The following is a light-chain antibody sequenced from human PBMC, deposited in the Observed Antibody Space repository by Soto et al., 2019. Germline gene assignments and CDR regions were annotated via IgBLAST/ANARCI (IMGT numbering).Light chain of an antibody. CDR1: QSVSNL. CDR2: DAS. Sequence: EIVLTQSPATLSLSPGERATLSCRASQSVSNLLAWYQQKPGQAPRLLIYDASNRATGVPARFSGSGSGTDFTLTISSLAPEDFAVYFCQQRSNWPPYTFGPGTKVNIK. V-gene: IGKV3-11*01. CDR3: QQRSNWPPYT. J-gene: IGKJ3*01.